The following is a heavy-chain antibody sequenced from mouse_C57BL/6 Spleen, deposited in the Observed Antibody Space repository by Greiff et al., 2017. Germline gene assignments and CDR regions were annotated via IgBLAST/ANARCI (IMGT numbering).Heavy chain of an antibody. CDR2: IDPEDGDT. D-gene: IGHD1-1*01. Sequence: EVHLVESGAELVRPGASVKLSCTASGFNIKDYYMHWVKQRPEQGLEWIGRIDPEDGDTEYAPKFQGKATMTADTSSNTAYLQLSSLTSEDTAVYYCTTGYYGSSYWYFDVWGTGTTVTVSS. J-gene: IGHJ1*03. CDR1: GFNIKDYY. CDR3: TTGYYGSSYWYFDV. V-gene: IGHV14-1*01.